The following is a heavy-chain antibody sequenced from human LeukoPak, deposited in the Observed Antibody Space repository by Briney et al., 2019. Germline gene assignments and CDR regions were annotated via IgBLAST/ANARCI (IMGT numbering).Heavy chain of an antibody. CDR3: ARGLYSYGYRD. V-gene: IGHV4-34*01. D-gene: IGHD5-18*01. J-gene: IGHJ4*02. CDR1: GGSFSGYY. Sequence: PSETLSLTCAVYGGSFSGYYWSWIRQPPGKGLEWIGEINHSGSTNFNPSLKSRVTISVDTSKNQFSLKLSSVTAGDTAVYYCARGLYSYGYRDWGQGTLVTVSS. CDR2: INHSGST.